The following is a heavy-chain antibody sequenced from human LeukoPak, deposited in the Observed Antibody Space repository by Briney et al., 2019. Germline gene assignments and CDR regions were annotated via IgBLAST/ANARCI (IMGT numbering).Heavy chain of an antibody. J-gene: IGHJ6*02. CDR3: ARDRYSYGSDWYYYGMDV. D-gene: IGHD5-18*01. Sequence: PGGSLRLSCAASGFTVSSNYMSWVRQAPGKGLEWVSVIYSGGSTYYADSVKGRFTISRDNAKNSLYLQMNSLRAEDTAVYYCARDRYSYGSDWYYYGMDVWGQGTTVTVSS. CDR1: GFTVSSNY. CDR2: IYSGGST. V-gene: IGHV3-66*01.